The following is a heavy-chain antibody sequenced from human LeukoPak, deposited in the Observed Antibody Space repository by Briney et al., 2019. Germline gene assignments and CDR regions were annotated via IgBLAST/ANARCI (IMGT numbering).Heavy chain of an antibody. Sequence: SVKVCCKGSGGTFSSYTYSLERQAPGPGLELKGRIIPILGIANYAQKFQGRVTITADKSTSTAYMELSSLRSEDTAVYYCARGAVAGMERFDYWGQGTLVTVSS. D-gene: IGHD6-19*01. CDR3: ARGAVAGMERFDY. CDR2: IIPILGIA. J-gene: IGHJ4*02. V-gene: IGHV1-69*02. CDR1: GGTFSSYT.